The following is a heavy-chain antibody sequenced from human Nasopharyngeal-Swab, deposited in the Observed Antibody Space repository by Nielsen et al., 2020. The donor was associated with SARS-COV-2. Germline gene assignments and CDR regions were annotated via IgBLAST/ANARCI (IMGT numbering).Heavy chain of an antibody. CDR1: GGSISSYY. Sequence: SETLSLTCTVSGGSISSYYWSWIRQPPGKGLEGIGYIYYSGSTNYNPSLKSRVTISVDTSKNQFSLKLSSVTAADTAVYYCARDRVAAGMDVWGKGTTVTVSS. V-gene: IGHV4-59*01. J-gene: IGHJ6*03. D-gene: IGHD3-10*01. CDR2: IYYSGST. CDR3: ARDRVAAGMDV.